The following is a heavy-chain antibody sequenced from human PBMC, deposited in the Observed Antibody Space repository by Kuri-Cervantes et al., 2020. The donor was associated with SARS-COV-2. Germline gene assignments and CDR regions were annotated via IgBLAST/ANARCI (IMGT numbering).Heavy chain of an antibody. CDR1: GGSISSGSYY. CDR3: AREEGGYSYGLDY. Sequence: LRLSCTVSGGSISSGSYYWSWIRQPAGKGLEWIGHIYTSGSTNYNPSLKSRVTISVDTSKNQFSLKLSSVTAADTAVYYCAREEGGYSYGLDYWGRGTLVTVSS. V-gene: IGHV4-61*09. J-gene: IGHJ4*02. D-gene: IGHD5-18*01. CDR2: IYTSGST.